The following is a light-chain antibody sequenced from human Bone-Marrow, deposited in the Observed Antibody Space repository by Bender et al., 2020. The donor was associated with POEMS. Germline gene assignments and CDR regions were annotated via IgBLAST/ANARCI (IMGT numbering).Light chain of an antibody. CDR2: DVR. CDR3: SSYTSSSTLV. Sequence: QSALTQPASVSGSPGHSITISCTGTSSYVSWYQQHPGKAPKLMIYDVRNRPSGVSNRFSGSKSGNTASLTISGLQAEDEADYYCSSYTSSSTLVFGGGTKLTVL. V-gene: IGLV2-14*03. J-gene: IGLJ3*02. CDR1: SSY.